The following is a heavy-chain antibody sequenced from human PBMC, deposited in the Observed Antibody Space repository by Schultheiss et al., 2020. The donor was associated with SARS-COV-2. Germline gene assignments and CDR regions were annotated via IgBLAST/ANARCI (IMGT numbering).Heavy chain of an antibody. J-gene: IGHJ4*02. CDR1: GFMFRNYV. CDR3: ARDVGGSVDY. CDR2: ISGSGGST. Sequence: GESLKISCAASGFMFRNYVLSWVRQAPGKGLEWVSAISGSGGSTYYADSVKGRFTISRDNAKNTLYLQMNSLRAEDTAVYYCARDVGGSVDYWGQGTLVTVSS. V-gene: IGHV3-23*01. D-gene: IGHD3-16*01.